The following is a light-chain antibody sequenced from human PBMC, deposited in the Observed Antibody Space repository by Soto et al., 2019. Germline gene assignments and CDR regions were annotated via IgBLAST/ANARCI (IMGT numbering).Light chain of an antibody. V-gene: IGLV2-23*02. CDR1: SSDVGSHNF. CDR3: YSYVGGIS. CDR2: EVS. Sequence: QSALTQPASVSGSPGQSIAISCTGTSSDVGSHNFVSWYQQHPGKVPKLIIYEVSKRPSGVSNRFSGSKSGNTASLTISELQAEDEADYYCYSYVGGISFGGGTKVTVL. J-gene: IGLJ2*01.